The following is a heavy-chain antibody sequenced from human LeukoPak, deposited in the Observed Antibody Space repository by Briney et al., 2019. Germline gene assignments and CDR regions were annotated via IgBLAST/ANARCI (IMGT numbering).Heavy chain of an antibody. D-gene: IGHD1-26*01. CDR1: GFTFSDYR. CDR2: IDSDVSVT. J-gene: IGHJ4*02. Sequence: QPGGSLRLSCAASGFTFSDYRMRWVRQAPGKGLVWVSRIDSDVSVTTYADSVKGRFTISRDNAKNTLFLQMNSLRAEDTAVYYCARVVGGVPFWGQGTLVTVSS. V-gene: IGHV3-74*01. CDR3: ARVVGGVPF.